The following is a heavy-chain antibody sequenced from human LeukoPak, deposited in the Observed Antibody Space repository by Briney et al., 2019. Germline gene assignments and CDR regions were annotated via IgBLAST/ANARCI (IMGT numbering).Heavy chain of an antibody. CDR1: GFTFSSYW. V-gene: IGHV3-7*01. J-gene: IGHJ4*02. Sequence: PGGSLRLSCAASGFTFSSYWMTWVRQAPGKGLEWVANINRDGSEEYYVDSVEGRFTISRDSVKNSLYLQMTSVRADDTAMYYCVRDDYDFWSGYQRYFEFWGQGTLVTVSS. CDR2: INRDGSEE. D-gene: IGHD3-3*01. CDR3: VRDDYDFWSGYQRYFEF.